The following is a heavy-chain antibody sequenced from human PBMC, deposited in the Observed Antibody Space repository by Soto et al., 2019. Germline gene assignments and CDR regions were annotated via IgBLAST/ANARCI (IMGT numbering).Heavy chain of an antibody. CDR1: GFNFADFT. Sequence: HPGGALRLSCSASGFNFADFTMTWIRQAPGRGLEWIGFIRSQVYGATTEYAASVRGRFTISRDDSVNVVHLQMNSLMIEDSAVYYCAREHDAFYSAMDVWGQGTTVTVSS. J-gene: IGHJ6*02. CDR3: AREHDAFYSAMDV. CDR2: IRSQVYGATT. V-gene: IGHV3-49*03. D-gene: IGHD2-21*01.